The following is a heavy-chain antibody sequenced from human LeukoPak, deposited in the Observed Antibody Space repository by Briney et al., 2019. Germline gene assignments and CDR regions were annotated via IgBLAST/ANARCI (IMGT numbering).Heavy chain of an antibody. CDR3: ARYYYDSSGSD. D-gene: IGHD3-22*01. CDR2: IYYSGST. J-gene: IGHJ4*02. CDR1: GGSISSSSYY. V-gene: IGHV4-39*01. Sequence: PSETLSLTCTVSGGSISSSSYYWGWIRQPPGKGLEWIGSIYYSGSTYYNPSLKSRVTISVDTSKNQFSLKLSSATAADTAVYYCARYYYDSSGSDWGQGTLVTVSS.